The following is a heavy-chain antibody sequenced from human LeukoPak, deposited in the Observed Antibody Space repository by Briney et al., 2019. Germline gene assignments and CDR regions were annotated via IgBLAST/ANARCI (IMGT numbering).Heavy chain of an antibody. J-gene: IGHJ4*02. CDR1: GFTLSSYA. V-gene: IGHV3-23*01. CDR2: ISGSGGST. CDR3: AKVHHMAGTGDY. Sequence: GGSLRLSCAASGFTLSSYAMSWVRQAPGKGLEWVSAISGSGGSTYYADSVKGRFTISRDNSKNTLYLQMNSLRAEDTAVYYCAKVHHMAGTGDYWGQGTLVTVSS. D-gene: IGHD6-19*01.